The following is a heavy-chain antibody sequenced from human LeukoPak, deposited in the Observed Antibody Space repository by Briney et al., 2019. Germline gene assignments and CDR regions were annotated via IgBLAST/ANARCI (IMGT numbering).Heavy chain of an antibody. CDR1: GFTFSSYA. V-gene: IGHV3-30-3*01. CDR3: AKDRRSDRYYYYGLDV. D-gene: IGHD6-25*01. Sequence: PGGSLRLSCAASGFTFSSYAMHWVRQAPGKGLEWVAVISYDGSNKYYADSVRGRFTISRDNSKNTLFLQMNSLRAEDTAVYYCAKDRRSDRYYYYGLDVWGQGTTVTVSS. CDR2: ISYDGSNK. J-gene: IGHJ6*02.